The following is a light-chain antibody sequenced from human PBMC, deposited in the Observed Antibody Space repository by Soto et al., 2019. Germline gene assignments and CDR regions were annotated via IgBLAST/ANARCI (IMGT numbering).Light chain of an antibody. J-gene: IGKJ5*01. Sequence: DVQMTQSPSSLSALVGDRVTITCRASQSVSRYLNWYQHKPGKAPKLLINAASNLRSGVPSRFSGSGSGTDFPLTIDGLQPEDFAVYYCQQSYITPSITFGQGTRLELK. CDR1: QSVSRY. CDR3: QQSYITPSIT. CDR2: AAS. V-gene: IGKV1-39*01.